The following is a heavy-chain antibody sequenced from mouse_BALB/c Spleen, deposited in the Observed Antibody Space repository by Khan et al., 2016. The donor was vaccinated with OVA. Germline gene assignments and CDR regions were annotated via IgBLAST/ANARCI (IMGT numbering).Heavy chain of an antibody. D-gene: IGHD2-3*01. CDR2: ISSSGSP. Sequence: EVKLLESGPGLVKPSQSLSLTCTVTGYSITSDYAWNWIRQFPGNKLEWMGYISSSGSPNYNPALNSRISITRDTSKNQFFLQLNSVTTEDTATYYCARDGSRYNYAMDYWGQGTSVTVSS. CDR1: GYSITSDYA. V-gene: IGHV3-2*02. J-gene: IGHJ4*01. CDR3: ARDGSRYNYAMDY.